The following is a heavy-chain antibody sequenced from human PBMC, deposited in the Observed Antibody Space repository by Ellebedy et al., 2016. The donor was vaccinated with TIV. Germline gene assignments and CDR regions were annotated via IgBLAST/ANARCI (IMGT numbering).Heavy chain of an antibody. Sequence: GESLKISXKGSGYSFTTYWIGWVRQMPGKGLEWMGIIYPDDSDTRYSPSFQGQVTISADKSINTAYLQWSSLKASDTAMYYCARHHVSGSYYDPFDYWGQGTLVTVSS. D-gene: IGHD3-10*01. V-gene: IGHV5-51*01. CDR3: ARHHVSGSYYDPFDY. CDR2: IYPDDSDT. CDR1: GYSFTTYW. J-gene: IGHJ4*02.